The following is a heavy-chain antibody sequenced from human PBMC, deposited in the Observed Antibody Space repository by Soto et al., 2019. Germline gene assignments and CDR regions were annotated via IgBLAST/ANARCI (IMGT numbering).Heavy chain of an antibody. Sequence: GESLKISCRTSGYRFTSYWIAWVRQMPGKGLEWMGIIFPSDSGTRYSPSFQGQVTISADRSTSTVFLQWASLKASDTAVYFCARKDKSGYFNWFDPWGQGTLVTVSS. CDR2: IFPSDSGT. CDR3: ARKDKSGYFNWFDP. CDR1: GYRFTSYW. D-gene: IGHD3-22*01. V-gene: IGHV5-51*01. J-gene: IGHJ5*02.